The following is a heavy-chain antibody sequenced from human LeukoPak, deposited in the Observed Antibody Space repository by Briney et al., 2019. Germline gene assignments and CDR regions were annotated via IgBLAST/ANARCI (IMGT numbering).Heavy chain of an antibody. CDR2: IGAYNGDT. V-gene: IGHV1-18*04. J-gene: IGHJ4*02. CDR1: GYTFTSFG. Sequence: EASVKVSCKPSGYTFTSFGISWVRQAPGQGLEWMGWIGAYNGDTNYAQKFQGRVTMTTDTSTSTAYMDLRSLRSDDTAVYYCTRDHCSGDNCPSFDYWGQGTLVTVSS. CDR3: TRDHCSGDNCPSFDY. D-gene: IGHD2-15*01.